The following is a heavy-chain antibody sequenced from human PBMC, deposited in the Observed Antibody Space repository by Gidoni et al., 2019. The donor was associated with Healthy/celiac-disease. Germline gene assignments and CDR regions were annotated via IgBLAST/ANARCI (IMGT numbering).Heavy chain of an antibody. CDR3: AKSGYDYVWGSLGY. V-gene: IGHV3-23*01. Sequence: EVQLLESGGGWVQPGGSLRLSCAASGFPFSSYAMSWVRQAPGKGLEWVSAISGSGGSTYYADSVKGRFTISRDNSKNTLYLQMNSLRAEDTAVYYCAKSGYDYVWGSLGYWGQGTLVTVSS. J-gene: IGHJ4*02. D-gene: IGHD3-16*01. CDR2: ISGSGGST. CDR1: GFPFSSYA.